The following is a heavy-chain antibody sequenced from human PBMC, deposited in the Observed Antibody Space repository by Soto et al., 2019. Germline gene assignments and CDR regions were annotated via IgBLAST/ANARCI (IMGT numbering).Heavy chain of an antibody. D-gene: IGHD5-18*01. Sequence: KPSETLSLTGAVSGEYISNGDYWAWIRQPPGKWLEWIGSIFHSVTTYYNPSIKSRVTIAVDTSKNQFSLKLSSVTAADSAGYYCARTDSVGYYPHWGQGALVTVSS. CDR2: IFHSVTT. V-gene: IGHV4-38-2*01. CDR3: ARTDSVGYYPH. CDR1: GEYISNGDY. J-gene: IGHJ4*02.